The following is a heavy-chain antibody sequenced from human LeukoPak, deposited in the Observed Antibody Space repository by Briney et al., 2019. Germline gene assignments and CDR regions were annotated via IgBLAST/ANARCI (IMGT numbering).Heavy chain of an antibody. CDR3: AKEEGEQWLARGEYFDY. Sequence: GGTLRLSCAASGFTFSTYWMSWVRQAPGKGLEWVANIKQDGSEKYYVDSVKGRFTISRDNAKNSLYLQMNSLRAEDTAVYYCAKEEGEQWLARGEYFDYWGQGTLVTVSS. V-gene: IGHV3-7*01. D-gene: IGHD6-19*01. CDR1: GFTFSTYW. CDR2: IKQDGSEK. J-gene: IGHJ4*02.